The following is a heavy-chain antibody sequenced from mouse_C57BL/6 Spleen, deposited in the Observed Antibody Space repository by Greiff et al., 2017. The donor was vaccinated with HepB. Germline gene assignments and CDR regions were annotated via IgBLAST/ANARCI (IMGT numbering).Heavy chain of an antibody. V-gene: IGHV5-4*01. CDR2: ISDGGSYT. CDR3: ARDRDYYGSSYDYFDY. D-gene: IGHD1-1*01. Sequence: EVKVVESGGGLVKPGGSLKLSCAASGFTFSSYAMSWVRQTPEKRLEWVATISDGGSYTYYPDNVKGRFTISRDNAKNNLYLQMSHLKSEDTAMYYCARDRDYYGSSYDYFDYWGQGTTLTVSS. CDR1: GFTFSSYA. J-gene: IGHJ2*01.